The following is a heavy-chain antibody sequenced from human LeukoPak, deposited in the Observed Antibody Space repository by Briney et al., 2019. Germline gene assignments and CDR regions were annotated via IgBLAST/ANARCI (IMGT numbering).Heavy chain of an antibody. V-gene: IGHV3-23*01. CDR2: ISGSGGST. Sequence: PGGSLRLSCAASGFTVSSNYMSWVRQAPGKGLEWVSAISGSGGSTYYADSVKGRFTISRDNSKNTLYLQMNSLRAEDTAVYYCAKEFLVGATIDYWGQGTLVTVSS. CDR1: GFTVSSNY. J-gene: IGHJ4*02. CDR3: AKEFLVGATIDY. D-gene: IGHD1-26*01.